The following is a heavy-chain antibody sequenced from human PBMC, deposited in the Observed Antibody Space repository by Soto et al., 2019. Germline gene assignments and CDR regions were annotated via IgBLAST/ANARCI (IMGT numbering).Heavy chain of an antibody. CDR1: GGTFSSYA. CDR3: ARDHGGYSRSWHYYGMDV. J-gene: IGHJ6*02. CDR2: IIPIFGTA. Sequence: SVKVSCTASGGTFSSYAISWVRHAPGQGLEWMGGIIPIFGTANYAQKFQGRVTITADKSTSTAYMELSSLRSEDTAVYYGARDHGGYSRSWHYYGMDVWGQGTTVTVSS. D-gene: IGHD6-13*01. V-gene: IGHV1-69*06.